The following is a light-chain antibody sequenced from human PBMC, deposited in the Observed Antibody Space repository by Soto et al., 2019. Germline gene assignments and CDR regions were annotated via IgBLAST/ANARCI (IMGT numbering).Light chain of an antibody. CDR3: QQYNSYPWT. CDR1: QTISSW. CDR2: KAS. Sequence: DIQMTQSPSTLSVSVGERVTITCRASQTISSWLAWYQQKPGKAPKLLIYKASSLESGVSSRFSGSGSGTEFTLTISSLQSDDFATYYCQQYNSYPWTFGQGTRVEIK. V-gene: IGKV1-5*03. J-gene: IGKJ1*01.